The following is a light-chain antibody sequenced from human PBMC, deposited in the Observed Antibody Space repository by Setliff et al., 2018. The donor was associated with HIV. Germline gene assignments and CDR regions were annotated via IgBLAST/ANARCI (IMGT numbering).Light chain of an antibody. V-gene: IGLV1-44*01. Sequence: QSALTQPPSASGTPGQRVTISCSGSSSNIGSNTVNWYKQLPGTAPKLLMYSNNQRPSGVPDRFSGSKSGTSASLAISGLQSEDEADYYCAVWDDILNAFFVFGTGTKGTVL. CDR3: AVWDDILNAFFV. J-gene: IGLJ1*01. CDR1: SSNIGSNT. CDR2: SNN.